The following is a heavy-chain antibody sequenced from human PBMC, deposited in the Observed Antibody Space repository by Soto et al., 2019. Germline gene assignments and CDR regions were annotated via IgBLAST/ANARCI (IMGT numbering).Heavy chain of an antibody. CDR1: GFTFSSYS. Sequence: EVQLVESGGGLVQPGGSLRLSCAASGFTFSSYSMNWVRQAPGKGLEWVSYISSSSSTIYYADSVKGRFTISRDNAKNSLYLQMNSLRDEDTAVYYCARGANYDFWSRELDYWGQGTLVTVSS. CDR2: ISSSSSTI. V-gene: IGHV3-48*02. CDR3: ARGANYDFWSRELDY. J-gene: IGHJ4*02. D-gene: IGHD3-3*01.